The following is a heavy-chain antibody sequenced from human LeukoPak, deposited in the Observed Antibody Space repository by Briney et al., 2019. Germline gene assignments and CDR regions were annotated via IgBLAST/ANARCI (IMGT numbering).Heavy chain of an antibody. CDR3: ARDPWDYDSSGYYYDC. CDR1: GYTFSSYY. V-gene: IGHV1-46*01. Sequence: GASVKVSCKASGYTFSSYYMHWVRQAPGQGLEWMGIINPSGGSTTYAQKFQGRVTMTRDTSTSTVYMELSSLTSEDTAVYYCARDPWDYDSSGYYYDCWGQRTLVTVSS. D-gene: IGHD3-22*01. J-gene: IGHJ4*02. CDR2: INPSGGST.